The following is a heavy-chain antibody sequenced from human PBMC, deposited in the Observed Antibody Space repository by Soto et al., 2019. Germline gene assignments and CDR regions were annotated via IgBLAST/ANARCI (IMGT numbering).Heavy chain of an antibody. CDR3: ARGYCSGGSCHHASPDYGMDV. CDR2: IWYDGSNK. Sequence: GGSLRLSYAASGFTFSSYGMHWVRQAPGKGLEWVAVIWYDGSNKYYADSVKGRFTISRDNSKNTLYLQMNSLRAEDTAVYYCARGYCSGGSCHHASPDYGMDVWGQGTTVTVSS. D-gene: IGHD2-15*01. CDR1: GFTFSSYG. J-gene: IGHJ6*02. V-gene: IGHV3-33*01.